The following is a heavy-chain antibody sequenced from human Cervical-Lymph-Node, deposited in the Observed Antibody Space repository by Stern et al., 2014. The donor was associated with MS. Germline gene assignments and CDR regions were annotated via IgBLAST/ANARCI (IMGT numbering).Heavy chain of an antibody. J-gene: IGHJ6*02. D-gene: IGHD1-1*01. V-gene: IGHV3-23*04. CDR1: GFTFSSYA. CDR3: AKARVRILDYYYGMDV. CDR2: ISGSGGST. Sequence: EVQLVESGGGLVQPGGPLRLSCAASGFTFSSYAMSWVRQAPGKGLEWVSAISGSGGSTYYADSVKGRFTISRDNSKNTLYLQMNSLRAEDTDVYYCAKARVRILDYYYGMDVWGQGTTVTVSS.